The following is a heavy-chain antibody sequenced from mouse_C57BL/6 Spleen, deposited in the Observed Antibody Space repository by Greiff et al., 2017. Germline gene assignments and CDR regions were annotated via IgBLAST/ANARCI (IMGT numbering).Heavy chain of an antibody. CDR1: GFTFSDYG. D-gene: IGHD1-1*01. J-gene: IGHJ1*03. CDR3: ARCYYGSSPYCDFDV. Sequence: EVKLVESGGGLVKPGGSLKLSCAASGFTFSDYGMHWVRQAPEKGLEWVAYISSGSSTIYYADTVKGRFTISRDNAKNTLFLQMTSLSSEDTAMYYCARCYYGSSPYCDFDVWGTGTTVTVSS. CDR2: ISSGSSTI. V-gene: IGHV5-17*01.